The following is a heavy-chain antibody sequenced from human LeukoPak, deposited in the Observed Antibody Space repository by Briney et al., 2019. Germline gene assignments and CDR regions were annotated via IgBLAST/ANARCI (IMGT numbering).Heavy chain of an antibody. V-gene: IGHV3-21*01. CDR1: GFTFSSYS. Sequence: GGSLRLSCAASGFTFSSYSMNWVRQAPGKGLEWVSYIDTDIDNIYYADSVQGRFTISRDNAKNSLYLQMNSLRAEDTAVYYCTSLPLMIVVAGDAFDIWGQGTMVTVSS. CDR3: TSLPLMIVVAGDAFDI. CDR2: IDTDIDNI. J-gene: IGHJ3*02. D-gene: IGHD3-22*01.